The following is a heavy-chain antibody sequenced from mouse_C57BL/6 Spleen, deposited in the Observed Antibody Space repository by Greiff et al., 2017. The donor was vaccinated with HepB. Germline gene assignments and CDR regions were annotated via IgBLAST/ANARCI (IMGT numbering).Heavy chain of an antibody. CDR3: AREGEPYGYEN. Sequence: VQLQQSGAELVKPGASVKISCKASGYAFSSYWMNWVKQRPGKGLAWIGQIYPGDGDTNYNGKFKGTATLTADKSSSTAYMQLSSLTSEDTAVFLCAREGEPYGYENWGQGTTRTVSS. J-gene: IGHJ2*01. V-gene: IGHV1-80*01. D-gene: IGHD2-2*01. CDR2: IYPGDGDT. CDR1: GYAFSSYW.